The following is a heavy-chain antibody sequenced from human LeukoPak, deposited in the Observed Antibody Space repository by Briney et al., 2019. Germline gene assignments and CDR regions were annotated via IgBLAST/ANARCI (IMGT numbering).Heavy chain of an antibody. CDR1: GGSITSSSYY. V-gene: IGHV4-39*02. CDR2: IYYSGRT. J-gene: IGHJ4*02. D-gene: IGHD5-24*01. CDR3: ARGLRDGYSLYYFDS. Sequence: SETLSLTCTVSGGSITSSSYYWGWIRQPPGKGLEWIGNIYYSGRTYYNPSLKSRVTISVDTSKNHFSLKLSSVTAADTAVYYCARGLRDGYSLYYFDSWGQGTLVPVSS.